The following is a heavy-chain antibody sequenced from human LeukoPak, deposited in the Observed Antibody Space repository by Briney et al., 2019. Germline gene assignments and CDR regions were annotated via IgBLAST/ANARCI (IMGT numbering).Heavy chain of an antibody. D-gene: IGHD1-26*01. CDR2: ISGSGVTT. Sequence: GGSLRLSCAASGFTFSSYAMHWVRQAPGKGLEWVSAISGSGVTTHYAGSVKGRFSISRDNSKNTLYLQMNSLRAEDTALYYCANKGVVGATSPYSDFQDWGQGTLVTVSS. V-gene: IGHV3-23*01. CDR1: GFTFSSYA. J-gene: IGHJ1*01. CDR3: ANKGVVGATSPYSDFQD.